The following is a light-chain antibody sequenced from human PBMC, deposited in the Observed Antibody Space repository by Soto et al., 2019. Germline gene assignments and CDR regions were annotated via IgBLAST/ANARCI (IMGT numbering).Light chain of an antibody. V-gene: IGLV2-14*01. J-gene: IGLJ2*01. CDR1: SSDIGGYNY. Sequence: QSVLTQPASVSGSPGQSITITCTGTSSDIGGYNYVSWYQQHPGKAPKLMIYEVNNRPSGVSNRFSGSKSGSTASLTVSGLQAEDEADYYCSSYTTSTTLIVFGGGTKLTVL. CDR2: EVN. CDR3: SSYTTSTTLIV.